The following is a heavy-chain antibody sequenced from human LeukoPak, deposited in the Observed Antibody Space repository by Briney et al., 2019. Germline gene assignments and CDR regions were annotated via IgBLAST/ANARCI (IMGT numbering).Heavy chain of an antibody. Sequence: PGGSLRLSCAASGFTFNNAWMSWVRQAPGKGLEWVGSIKSKTDGGTTDYATPVKGRFSISRDDSKNTVYLQMNSLKTEDTAVYYCAAGVGTTDFDYWGQGILVTVSS. CDR1: GFTFNNAW. CDR2: IKSKTDGGTT. D-gene: IGHD1-26*01. CDR3: AAGVGTTDFDY. J-gene: IGHJ4*02. V-gene: IGHV3-15*01.